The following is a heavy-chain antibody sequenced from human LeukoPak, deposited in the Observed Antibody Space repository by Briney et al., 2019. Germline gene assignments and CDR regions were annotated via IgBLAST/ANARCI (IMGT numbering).Heavy chain of an antibody. CDR2: IYYSGST. V-gene: IGHV4-39*07. CDR1: GGSISSSSYY. Sequence: SETLSLTCTVSGGSISSSSYYWGWIRQPPGKGLEWIGSIYYSGSTYYNPSLKSRVTISVDTSKNQFSLKLSSVTAADTAVYYCARHYVFVLGGSSFDHWGQGTLVTVSS. D-gene: IGHD3-16*01. CDR3: ARHYVFVLGGSSFDH. J-gene: IGHJ4*02.